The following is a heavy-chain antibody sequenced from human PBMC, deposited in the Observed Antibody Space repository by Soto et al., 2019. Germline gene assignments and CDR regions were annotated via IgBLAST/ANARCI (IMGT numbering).Heavy chain of an antibody. D-gene: IGHD1-1*01. V-gene: IGHV1-3*01. CDR1: GYTFTSYA. J-gene: IGHJ5*02. CDR2: INAGNGNT. CDR3: GRXIQGVEAWFXP. Sequence: ASVKVSCKGSGYTFTSYALHWVRQAPGHRLEWIGWINAGNGNTKCSENFQGGVTITMDTATIASYKDLSSLRSEHKAVYYCGRXIQGVEAWFXPGCQRSLVTVSS.